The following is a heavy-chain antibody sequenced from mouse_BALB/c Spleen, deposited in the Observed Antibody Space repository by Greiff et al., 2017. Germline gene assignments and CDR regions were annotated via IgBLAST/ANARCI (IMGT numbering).Heavy chain of an antibody. D-gene: IGHD2-1*01. Sequence: EVQRVESGGGLVKPGGSLKLSCAASGFTFSSYAMSWVRQTPEKRLEWVASISSGGSTYYPDSVKGRFTISRDNARNILYLQMSSLRSEDTAMYYCARVGNPYYFDYWGQGTTLTVSS. CDR3: ARVGNPYYFDY. CDR2: ISSGGST. V-gene: IGHV5-6-5*01. CDR1: GFTFSSYA. J-gene: IGHJ2*01.